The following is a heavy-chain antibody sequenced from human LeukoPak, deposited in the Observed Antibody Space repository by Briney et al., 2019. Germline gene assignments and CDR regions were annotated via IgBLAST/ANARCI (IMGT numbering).Heavy chain of an antibody. CDR1: GGSVSSGSYY. Sequence: PSETLSLTCTVSGGSVSSGSYYWSWIRQPPGKGLEWIGYIYYSGSTNYNPSLKSRVTISVDTSKNQFSLKLSSVTAADTAVYYCARGHSSTYYYGSGSYYFDYWGQGTLVTVSS. CDR2: IYYSGST. D-gene: IGHD3-10*01. J-gene: IGHJ4*02. CDR3: ARGHSSTYYYGSGSYYFDY. V-gene: IGHV4-61*01.